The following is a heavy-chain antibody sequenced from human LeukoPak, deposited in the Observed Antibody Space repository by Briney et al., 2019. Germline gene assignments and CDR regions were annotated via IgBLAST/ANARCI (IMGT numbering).Heavy chain of an antibody. J-gene: IGHJ5*02. Sequence: SETLSLTCTVSGYSISSGYYRGWIRQPPGKGLEWIGSIYHSGSTYYNPSLKSRVTISVDTSKNQFSLKLSSVTAADTAVYYCAREGVRGVIISWFDPWGQGTLVTVSS. V-gene: IGHV4-38-2*02. CDR2: IYHSGST. D-gene: IGHD3-10*01. CDR1: GYSISSGYY. CDR3: AREGVRGVIISWFDP.